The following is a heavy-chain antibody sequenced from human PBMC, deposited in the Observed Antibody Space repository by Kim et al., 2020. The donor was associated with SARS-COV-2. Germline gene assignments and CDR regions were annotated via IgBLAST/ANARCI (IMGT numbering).Heavy chain of an antibody. CDR3: AKGGHFSPFDL. V-gene: IGHV3-23*01. Sequence: GGSLRLSCAASGFTFSTSAMTWVRQAPGKGLEWVSTISGGGTTYSADSVKGRFTISRDNSRNTLYLQMNSLRAEDTAIYFCAKGGHFSPFDLWGQGTQVT. CDR2: ISGGGTT. J-gene: IGHJ5*02. CDR1: GFTFSTSA.